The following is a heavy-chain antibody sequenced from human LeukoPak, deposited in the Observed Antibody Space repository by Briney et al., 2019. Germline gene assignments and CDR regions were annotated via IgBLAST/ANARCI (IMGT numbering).Heavy chain of an antibody. CDR2: INGAGNSS. Sequence: GVSLRLSCAASGFTFNLYAMNWVRHAPGRGLEWVSYINGAGNSSYYADSLRGRFTVSRENSKNTLYLQMNSLRAEDTAVYYCAKRGLRGNWFHPWGQGTLVTVSS. CDR1: GFTFNLYA. V-gene: IGHV3-23*01. CDR3: AKRGLRGNWFHP. D-gene: IGHD4-17*01. J-gene: IGHJ5*02.